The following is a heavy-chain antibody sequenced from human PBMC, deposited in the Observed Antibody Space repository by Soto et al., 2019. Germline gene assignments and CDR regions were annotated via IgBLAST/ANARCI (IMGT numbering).Heavy chain of an antibody. V-gene: IGHV1-18*01. J-gene: IGHJ3*02. CDR3: AGGGSYYYDSSGSAFDI. D-gene: IGHD3-22*01. CDR2: ISAYNGNT. Sequence: ASVKVSCKASGYTFTSYGISWVRQAPGQGLEWMGWISAYNGNTNYAQKLQGRVTMTTDTSTSTAYMELRSLRSDDTAVYYCAGGGSYYYDSSGSAFDIWGQGTMVTVSS. CDR1: GYTFTSYG.